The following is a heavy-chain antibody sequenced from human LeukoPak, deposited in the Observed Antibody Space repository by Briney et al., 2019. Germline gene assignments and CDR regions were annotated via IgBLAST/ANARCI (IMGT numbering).Heavy chain of an antibody. J-gene: IGHJ4*02. V-gene: IGHV4-34*01. CDR1: GGSFSGYY. CDR2: INHSGST. CDR3: ARARAVAGPLDY. D-gene: IGHD6-19*01. Sequence: SETLSLTCAVYGGSFSGYYWSWIRQPPGKGLEWIGEINHSGSTNYNPSLKSRVTISVDTSKNQSSLKLSSVTAADTAVYYCARARAVAGPLDYWGQGTLVTVSS.